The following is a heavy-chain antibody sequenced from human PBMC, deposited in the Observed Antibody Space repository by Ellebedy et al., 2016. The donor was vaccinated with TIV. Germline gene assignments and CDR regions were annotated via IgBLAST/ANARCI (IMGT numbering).Heavy chain of an antibody. CDR2: IYTSGST. V-gene: IGHV4-4*07. CDR3: ARADIVATMYDY. J-gene: IGHJ4*02. CDR1: GGSISSYY. D-gene: IGHD5-12*01. Sequence: SETLSLXXPVSGGSISSYYWSWIRQPPGKGLEWIGRIYTSGSTNYNPSLKSRVTMSVDTSKNQFSLKLSSVTAADTAVYYCARADIVATMYDYWGQGTLVTVSS.